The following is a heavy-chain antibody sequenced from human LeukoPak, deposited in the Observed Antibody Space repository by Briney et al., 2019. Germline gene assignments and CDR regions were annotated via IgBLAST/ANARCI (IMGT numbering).Heavy chain of an antibody. V-gene: IGHV4-59*01. J-gene: IGHJ3*02. CDR3: AREHEFAAFDI. CDR1: GGSISSYY. CDR2: IYYSGST. Sequence: SETLSLTCTVSGGSISSYYWSWIRQPPGKGLEWIGYIYYSGSTNYNPSLKSRVTISVDTSKNRFSLKLSSVTAADTAVYYCAREHEFAAFDIWGQGTMVTVSS.